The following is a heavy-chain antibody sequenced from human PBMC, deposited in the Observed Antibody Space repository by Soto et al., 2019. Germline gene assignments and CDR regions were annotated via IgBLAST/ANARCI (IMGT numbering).Heavy chain of an antibody. Sequence: PSETLSLTCTVSGGSISSYYWSWIRQPPGKGLEWIGYIYYSGSTNYNPSLKSRVTISVDTSKNQFSLKLSSVTAADTAVYYCARGLYIYTFGTHTMDVWGQGTTVTVSS. CDR3: ARGLYIYTFGTHTMDV. V-gene: IGHV4-59*01. J-gene: IGHJ6*02. CDR1: GGSISSYY. D-gene: IGHD3-16*01. CDR2: IYYSGST.